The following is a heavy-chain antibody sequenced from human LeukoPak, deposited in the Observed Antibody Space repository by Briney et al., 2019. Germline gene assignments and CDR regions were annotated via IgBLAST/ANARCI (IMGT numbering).Heavy chain of an antibody. CDR3: ARGRGYCSGGSCYSRWFDP. D-gene: IGHD2-15*01. V-gene: IGHV1-69*13. J-gene: IGHJ5*02. CDR1: GGTFSSYA. CDR2: IIPIFGTA. Sequence: SVKVSCKASGGTFSSYAISWVRQAPGQGLEWMGGIIPIFGTANYAQKFQGRVTTTADESTSTAYMELSSLRSEDTAVYYCARGRGYCSGGSCYSRWFDPWGQGTLVTVSS.